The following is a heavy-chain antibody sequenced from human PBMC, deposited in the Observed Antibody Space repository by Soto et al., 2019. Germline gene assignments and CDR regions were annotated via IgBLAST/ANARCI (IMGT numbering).Heavy chain of an antibody. CDR3: ARTLAAGDY. CDR1: GYTFTSYY. D-gene: IGHD6-13*01. J-gene: IGHJ4*02. CDR2: INPSGGST. V-gene: IGHV1-46*01. Sequence: QVQLVQSGAEVKKPGASVKVSCKASGYTFTSYYMHWVRQAPGQGLEWMGIINPSGGSTNYAQKFQGRFTMTRDQFPSTSYLDLSSLGSEDKGVFFRARTLAAGDYWGQGTVVTVSS.